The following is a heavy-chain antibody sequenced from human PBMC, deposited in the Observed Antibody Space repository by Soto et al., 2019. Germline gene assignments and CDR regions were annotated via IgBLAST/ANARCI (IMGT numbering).Heavy chain of an antibody. D-gene: IGHD3-22*01. CDR3: ARPSRSGYYWGDAFDI. CDR1: GGSISSYY. CDR2: IYYSGST. J-gene: IGHJ3*02. V-gene: IGHV4-59*01. Sequence: QVQLQESGPGLVKPSETLSLTCTVSGGSISSYYWSWIRQPPGKGLEWIGYIYYSGSTNYNPSLKRRVTLSVDPSKNQFSLKLSSVTAADTAVYYCARPSRSGYYWGDAFDIWGQGTMVTVSS.